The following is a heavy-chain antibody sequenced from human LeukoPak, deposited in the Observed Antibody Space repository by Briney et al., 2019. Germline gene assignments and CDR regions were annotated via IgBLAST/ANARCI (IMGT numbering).Heavy chain of an antibody. V-gene: IGHV4-34*01. CDR1: SGSLRGYY. CDR2: ITHSGSP. Sequence: PSETLSLTCGVSSGSLRGYYWRWVRQPPGGGLEWLGEITHSGSPNYNPSLKSRVTISGDTSKKQFSLNLKSVTAADTRVYYCARGVDLWGRGTPVTVSS. J-gene: IGHJ2*01. CDR3: ARGVDL.